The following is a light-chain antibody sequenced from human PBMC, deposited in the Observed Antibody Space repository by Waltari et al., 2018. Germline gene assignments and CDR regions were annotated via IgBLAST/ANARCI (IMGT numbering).Light chain of an antibody. V-gene: IGLV2-11*01. CDR2: DVS. CDR3: SSYAAINTWI. Sequence: QAALTQPPSVSGSPGQSVTFSCTGTSSDIGAYNYVSWYQQHPDKAPKLIIYDVSKRPSWVLYRFSGSKSGNTASLTISGLQAEDEADYYCSSYAAINTWIFGGGTRLTVL. CDR1: SSDIGAYNY. J-gene: IGLJ2*01.